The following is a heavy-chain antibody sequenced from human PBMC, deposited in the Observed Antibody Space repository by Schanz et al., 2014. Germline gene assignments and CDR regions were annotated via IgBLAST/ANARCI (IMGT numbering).Heavy chain of an antibody. V-gene: IGHV3-48*01. D-gene: IGHD3-10*01. CDR3: ASGVHVSSLQKGLQF. CDR2: IATSSSTR. CDR1: GFDFNSYS. J-gene: IGHJ1*01. Sequence: EVQLVESGGGLVQPGGSLRLSCEASGFDFNSYSMNWVRQVPGKGLEWVSYIATSSSTRHYADSVKGRVTISRDNAKNSVSLQMRRLRVEDTAVYYCASGVHVSSLQKGLQFWGRGTLVIVSS.